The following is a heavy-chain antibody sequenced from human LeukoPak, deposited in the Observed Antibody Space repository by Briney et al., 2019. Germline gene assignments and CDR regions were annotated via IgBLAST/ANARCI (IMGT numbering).Heavy chain of an antibody. CDR3: AKFDEHGDYFDY. CDR1: GFTFSDYW. CDR2: INTDGSIT. D-gene: IGHD4-17*01. V-gene: IGHV3-74*01. Sequence: GGSLRLSCAASGFTFSDYWIHWVRQAPGKGLVWVSRINTDGSITYYADSVKGRFTISRDNSKNMLYLQMNSLRAEDTAVYYCAKFDEHGDYFDYWGQGTLVTVSS. J-gene: IGHJ4*02.